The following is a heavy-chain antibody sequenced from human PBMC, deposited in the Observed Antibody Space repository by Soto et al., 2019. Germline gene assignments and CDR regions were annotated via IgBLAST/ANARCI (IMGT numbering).Heavy chain of an antibody. Sequence: AASVKVSFKASGYTFTSYDINWVRQAPGQGLEWLGWMDPNSGSTGYAQNFQGRVTMTRNISINTAHMELSSLRSEDTAVYYCARERKFDFWRKGLDVWGQGTTVTVSS. J-gene: IGHJ6*02. CDR1: GYTFTSYD. CDR2: MDPNSGST. V-gene: IGHV1-8*01. CDR3: ARERKFDFWRKGLDV. D-gene: IGHD3-3*01.